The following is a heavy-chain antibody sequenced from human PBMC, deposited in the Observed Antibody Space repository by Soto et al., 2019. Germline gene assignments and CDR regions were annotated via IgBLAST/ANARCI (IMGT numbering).Heavy chain of an antibody. D-gene: IGHD5-12*01. CDR2: IYYNDDR. Sequence: SGPTLVNPTQTLTLTCTFSGFSFTTVGVAVGWIRQTPGGALEWLTLIYYNDDRRFSPSPKTRLTITGDTSKNQVVLSLTNVDPGDTATYFCAHSDGGYEIIYFDFWGQGIPVTVSS. J-gene: IGHJ4*02. V-gene: IGHV2-5*01. CDR1: GFSFTTVGVA. CDR3: AHSDGGYEIIYFDF.